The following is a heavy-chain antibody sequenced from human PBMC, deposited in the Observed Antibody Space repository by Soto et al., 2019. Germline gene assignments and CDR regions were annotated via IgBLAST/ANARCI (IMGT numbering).Heavy chain of an antibody. D-gene: IGHD3-10*01. CDR2: ISAYNGNT. CDR1: GYTFTSCG. Sequence: ASVKVSCKASGYTFTSCGISWVRQAPGQGLEWMGWISAYNGNTNYAQKLQGRVTMTTDTSTSTAYMELRSLRSDDTAVYYCARQHYYGSGSYYNAGYYYYYMDVWGKGTTVTVSS. CDR3: ARQHYYGSGSYYNAGYYYYYMDV. V-gene: IGHV1-18*01. J-gene: IGHJ6*03.